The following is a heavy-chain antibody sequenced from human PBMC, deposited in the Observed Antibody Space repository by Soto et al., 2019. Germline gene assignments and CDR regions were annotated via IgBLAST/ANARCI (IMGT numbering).Heavy chain of an antibody. J-gene: IGHJ6*02. CDR2: MNPNSANT. CDR1: GDTFTSYD. Sequence: QVQLVQSGAEVKKPGASVKVSCKASGDTFTSYDINWVRQATGQGLEWMGWMNPNSANTGYAQKDQGRVTMTRNTSISTAYLELSSLRSEDTSLYYCSSEGVRGIDVWGPGTTVTVSS. V-gene: IGHV1-8*01. D-gene: IGHD3-16*01. CDR3: SSEGVRGIDV.